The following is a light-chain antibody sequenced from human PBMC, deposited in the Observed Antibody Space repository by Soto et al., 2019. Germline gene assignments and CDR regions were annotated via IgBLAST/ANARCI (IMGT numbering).Light chain of an antibody. Sequence: EIVLTQSPGTLSLSPGERATISCRASQSVSSNYLAWYQQKPGQAPRLLIYAASNRASGIPDRFGGSGSGTDFTLTVSRLEPEDFAVYYCQLYGSAPWTFGQGTKVEI. CDR3: QLYGSAPWT. CDR2: AAS. CDR1: QSVSSNY. V-gene: IGKV3-20*01. J-gene: IGKJ1*01.